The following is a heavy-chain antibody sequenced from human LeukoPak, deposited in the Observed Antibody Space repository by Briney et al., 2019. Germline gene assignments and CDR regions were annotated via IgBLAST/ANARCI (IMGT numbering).Heavy chain of an antibody. J-gene: IGHJ4*02. CDR2: ISYDGSNK. D-gene: IGHD4-23*01. CDR3: AKDRTTVVTPSYLFDY. CDR1: GFTFSSYG. Sequence: PGGSLRLSSAASGFTFSSYGMHWVRQAPGKGLEWVAVISYDGSNKYYADSVKGRFTISRDNSKNTLYLQMNSLRAEDTAVYYCAKDRTTVVTPSYLFDYWGQGTLVTVSS. V-gene: IGHV3-30*18.